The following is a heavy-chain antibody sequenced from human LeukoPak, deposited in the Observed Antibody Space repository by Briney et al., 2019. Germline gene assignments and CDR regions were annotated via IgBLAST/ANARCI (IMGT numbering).Heavy chain of an antibody. CDR3: ARAPNRYFDWLLYSGPYGMDV. J-gene: IGHJ6*02. CDR1: GFTVSSNY. V-gene: IGHV3-53*01. CDR2: IYSGGST. Sequence: GGSLRLSCAASGFTVSSNYMSWVRQAPGKGLEWVSVIYSGGSTYYADSVKGRFTISRDNSKNTLYLQMNSLRAEDTAVYYCARAPNRYFDWLLYSGPYGMDVWGQGTTVTVSS. D-gene: IGHD3-9*01.